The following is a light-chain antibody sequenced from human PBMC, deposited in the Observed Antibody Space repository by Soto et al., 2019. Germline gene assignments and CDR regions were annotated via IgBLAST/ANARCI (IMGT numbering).Light chain of an antibody. V-gene: IGKV1-39*01. CDR1: QSISSY. CDR3: QPSYSTPIT. CDR2: AAY. J-gene: IGKJ5*01. Sequence: DIQMTQSPSSLSASVGDRVNIPCRASQSISSYLNWYQQKPGKAPKLLIYAAYSLQSGVTSRFSGSGSGTDFTLTISSLQPEDFATYYCQPSYSTPITVGPVTRLEIK.